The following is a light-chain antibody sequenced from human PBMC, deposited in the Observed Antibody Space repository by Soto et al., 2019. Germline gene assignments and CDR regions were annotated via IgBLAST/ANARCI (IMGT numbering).Light chain of an antibody. CDR3: QQRSGA. CDR1: QSISSY. J-gene: IGKJ4*01. V-gene: IGKV3-11*01. Sequence: EIVLTQSPGTLSLSPGEGATLFCRASQSISSYLAWYQQKPGQAPRLLIYDASHRATGIPARFSGGGSGTDFTLTISRLAPEDCAIYYCQQRSGAFGGGTKVEI. CDR2: DAS.